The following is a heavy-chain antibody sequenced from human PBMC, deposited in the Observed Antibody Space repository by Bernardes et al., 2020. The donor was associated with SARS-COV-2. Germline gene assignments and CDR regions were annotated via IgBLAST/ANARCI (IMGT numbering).Heavy chain of an antibody. J-gene: IGHJ6*02. CDR2: ISASGGGT. D-gene: IGHD5-12*01. V-gene: IGHV3-23*01. CDR1: GFTFTNYA. CDR3: AKEAYSGYLETYYFYYGMDV. Sequence: GGSLRLSCAASGFTFTNYAMTWVRQAPGKGLEWVSSISASGGGTYYADSVQGRFTVSRDYSTNTLYLQMDSLRAEDTAIYYCAKEAYSGYLETYYFYYGMDVWARGPRSPSP.